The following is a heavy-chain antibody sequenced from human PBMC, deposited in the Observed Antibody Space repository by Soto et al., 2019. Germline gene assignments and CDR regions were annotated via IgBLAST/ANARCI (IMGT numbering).Heavy chain of an antibody. CDR1: GFTFSSYA. V-gene: IGHV3-23*01. CDR2: ISGSGGST. Sequence: GGSLRLSCAASGFTFSSYAMSWVRQAPGKGLEWVSAISGSGGSTYYADSVKGRFTISRDNSKNTPYLQMNSLRAEDTAVYYCAKDMERYYDFWSGQAPYYYYGMDVWGQGTTVTVSS. J-gene: IGHJ6*02. D-gene: IGHD3-3*01. CDR3: AKDMERYYDFWSGQAPYYYYGMDV.